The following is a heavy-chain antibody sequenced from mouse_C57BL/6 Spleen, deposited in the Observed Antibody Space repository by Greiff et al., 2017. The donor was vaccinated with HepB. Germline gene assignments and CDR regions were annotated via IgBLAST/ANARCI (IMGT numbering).Heavy chain of an antibody. J-gene: IGHJ1*03. Sequence: VQLQQSGPELVKPGASVKLSCKASGYTFTSYDINWVKQRPGQGLEWIGWIYPRDGSTKYNEKFKGKATLTVDTSSSTAYMELHSLTSEDSAVYFCAEYDNDEDWYFDVWGTGTTVTVSS. D-gene: IGHD2-4*01. CDR1: GYTFTSYD. CDR2: IYPRDGST. V-gene: IGHV1-85*01. CDR3: AEYDNDEDWYFDV.